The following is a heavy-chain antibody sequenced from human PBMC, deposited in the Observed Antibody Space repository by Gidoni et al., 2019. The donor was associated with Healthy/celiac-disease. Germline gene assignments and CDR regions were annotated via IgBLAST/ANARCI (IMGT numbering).Heavy chain of an antibody. D-gene: IGHD2-2*01. CDR2: ISYDGSNK. CDR3: AKDDRDCSSTSCYRRYYYYYMDV. CDR1: GFTFRSYG. Sequence: QVQLVESGGGVVQPGRSLRLSCAASGFTFRSYGMHGVRQAPGKGLEWVAVISYDGSNKYYADSVKGRFTISRDNSKNTLYLQMNSLRAEDTAVYYCAKDDRDCSSTSCYRRYYYYYMDVWGKGTTVTVSS. J-gene: IGHJ6*03. V-gene: IGHV3-30*18.